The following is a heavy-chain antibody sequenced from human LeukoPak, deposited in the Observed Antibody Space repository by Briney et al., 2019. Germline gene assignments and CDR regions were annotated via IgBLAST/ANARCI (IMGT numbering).Heavy chain of an antibody. CDR1: GGSFSGYY. Sequence: SETLSLTCAVYGGSFSGYYWSWIRQPPGKGLEWIGEINHSGSTNYNPSLKSRVTISVDTSKNQFSLKLSSVTAADTAVYYCARHARRYCSSTSCPRGIDPWGQGTLVTVSS. CDR3: ARHARRYCSSTSCPRGIDP. J-gene: IGHJ5*02. V-gene: IGHV4-34*01. CDR2: INHSGST. D-gene: IGHD2-2*01.